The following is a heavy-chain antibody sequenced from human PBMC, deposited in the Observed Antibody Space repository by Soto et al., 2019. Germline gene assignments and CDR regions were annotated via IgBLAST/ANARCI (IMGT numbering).Heavy chain of an antibody. D-gene: IGHD3-3*02. CDR1: GGTFSTSA. V-gene: IGHV1-69*12. CDR3: ARDKDRQQLGGNYYYILDV. CDR2: IMPVFPTP. Sequence: QVQLVQSGAEVKKPGSSVKVSCKASGGTFSTSAISWVRQAPGQGLEWVGGIMPVFPTPDYAQKFQGRVTITADESTTTAYLELTSLSTDDTAVYYCARDKDRQQLGGNYYYILDVWGQGTAITVSS. J-gene: IGHJ6*02.